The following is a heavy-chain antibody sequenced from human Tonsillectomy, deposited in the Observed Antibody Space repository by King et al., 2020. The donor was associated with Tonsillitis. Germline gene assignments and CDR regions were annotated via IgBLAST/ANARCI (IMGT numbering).Heavy chain of an antibody. CDR1: GFTFSSYA. Sequence: EVQLVESGGGLVQPGGSLRLSCSASGFTFSSYAMHWVRQAPGKGLEYVSAISSNGDSTYYADSVKGRFIISRDDSKNTLYLQMRSLSAEDTAVYYCVLRGSDTAIFRWGQGTLVTVSS. CDR3: VLRGSDTAIFR. CDR2: ISSNGDST. J-gene: IGHJ4*02. V-gene: IGHV3-64D*06. D-gene: IGHD5-18*01.